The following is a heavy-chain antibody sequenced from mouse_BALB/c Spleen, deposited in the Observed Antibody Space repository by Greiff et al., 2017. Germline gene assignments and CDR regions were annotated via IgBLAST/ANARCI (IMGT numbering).Heavy chain of an antibody. CDR3: ARGGSSYFYWYFDV. Sequence: EVQRVESGPGLVKPSQSLSLTCSVTDYSITSGYYWNWIRQFPGNKLEWMGYISYDGSNNYNPSLKNRISITRDTSKNQFFLKLNSVTTEDTATYYCARGGSSYFYWYFDVWGAGTTVTVSS. CDR1: DYSITSGYY. J-gene: IGHJ1*01. V-gene: IGHV3-6*02. CDR2: ISYDGSN. D-gene: IGHD1-1*01.